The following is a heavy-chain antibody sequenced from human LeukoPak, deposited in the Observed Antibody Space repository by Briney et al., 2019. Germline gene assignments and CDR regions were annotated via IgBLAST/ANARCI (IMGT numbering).Heavy chain of an antibody. Sequence: PGGSLRLSCAASGFTFDDYGMSWVRQAPGKGLGWVSGINWNGGSTGYADSVKGRFTISRDNAKNSLYLQMNSLRAEDTALYHCAREYYYDSSGYYDAFDIWGQGTMVTVSS. CDR1: GFTFDDYG. CDR3: AREYYYDSSGYYDAFDI. J-gene: IGHJ3*02. CDR2: INWNGGST. V-gene: IGHV3-20*01. D-gene: IGHD3-22*01.